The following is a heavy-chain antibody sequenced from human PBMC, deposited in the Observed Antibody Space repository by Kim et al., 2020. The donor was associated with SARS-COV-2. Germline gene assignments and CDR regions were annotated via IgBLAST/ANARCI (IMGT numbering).Heavy chain of an antibody. D-gene: IGHD6-6*01. CDR2: IWYDGSNK. J-gene: IGHJ4*02. Sequence: GGSLRLSCAASGFTFSSYGMHWVRQAPGKGLEWVAVIWYDGSNKYYADSVKGRFTISRDNSKNTLYLQMNSLRAEDTAVYYCARDTSYSSSYGDYWGQGTLVTVSS. V-gene: IGHV3-33*01. CDR1: GFTFSSYG. CDR3: ARDTSYSSSYGDY.